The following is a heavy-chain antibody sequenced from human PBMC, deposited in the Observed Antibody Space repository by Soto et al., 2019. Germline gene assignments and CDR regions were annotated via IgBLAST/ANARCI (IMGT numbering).Heavy chain of an antibody. CDR1: GFTFGDYG. J-gene: IGHJ6*03. V-gene: IGHV3-20*04. CDR2: INWNGGST. CDR3: ARGGCTNGVCPYYYYYYYMDV. Sequence: GSLRLSCAASGFTFGDYGMSWVRQAPGKGLEWVSGINWNGGSTGYADSVKGRFTISRDNAKNSLYLQMNSLRAEDTALYYCARGGCTNGVCPYYYYYYYMDVWGKGTTVTVSS. D-gene: IGHD2-8*01.